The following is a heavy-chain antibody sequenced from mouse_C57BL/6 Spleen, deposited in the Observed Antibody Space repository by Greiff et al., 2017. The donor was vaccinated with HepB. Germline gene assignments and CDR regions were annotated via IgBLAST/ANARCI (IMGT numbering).Heavy chain of an antibody. CDR3: ARRAYYYGSSYEDY. CDR1: GFTFSSYG. V-gene: IGHV5-6*02. CDR2: ISSGGSYT. Sequence: EVMLVESGGDLVKPGGSLKLSCAASGFTFSSYGMSWVRQTPDKRLEWVATISSGGSYTYYPDSVKGRFTISRDNAKNTLYLQMSSLKSEDTAMYYCARRAYYYGSSYEDYWGQGTTLTVSS. J-gene: IGHJ2*01. D-gene: IGHD1-1*01.